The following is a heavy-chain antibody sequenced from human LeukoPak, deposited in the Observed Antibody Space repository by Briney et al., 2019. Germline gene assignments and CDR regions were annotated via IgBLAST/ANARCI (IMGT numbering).Heavy chain of an antibody. CDR2: IFHSGST. V-gene: IGHV4-38-2*02. CDR3: ARMHCGHANCYEYYYYYYMDV. Sequence: SETLSLTCTVSGYSISSGYYWGWIRQPPGKGLECIGSIFHSGSTYDNPSLKSRVTMSVDTSKNQFSLNLSTVTAADTAVYYCARMHCGHANCYEYYYYYYMDVWGKGTTVTVSS. CDR1: GYSISSGYY. J-gene: IGHJ6*03. D-gene: IGHD2-2*01.